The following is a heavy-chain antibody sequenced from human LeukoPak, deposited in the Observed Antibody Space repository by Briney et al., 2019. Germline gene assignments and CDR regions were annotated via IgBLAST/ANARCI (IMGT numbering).Heavy chain of an antibody. V-gene: IGHV3-7*01. D-gene: IGHD4-23*01. J-gene: IGHJ4*02. Sequence: GGSLRLSCEGSGFTFSNFWMSWVRQAPGKGLEWVANIKKDGSEIYYLDSVKGRFTISRDNAKNSLYLQMNSLRAEDTAVYFCATIPGGNVPFNDWGQGTLVTVSS. CDR3: ATIPGGNVPFND. CDR1: GFTFSNFW. CDR2: IKKDGSEI.